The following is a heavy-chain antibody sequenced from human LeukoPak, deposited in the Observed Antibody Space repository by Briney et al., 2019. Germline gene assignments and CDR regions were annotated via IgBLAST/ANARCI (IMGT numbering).Heavy chain of an antibody. Sequence: SETLSLTCAVYGGSFSGYYWSWIRQPPGKGLEWIGEINHSGSTNYNPSLKSRVTISVDTSKNQFSLKLSSVTAADTAVYYCARGVEAATIYYYYYMDVWGKGTTVTVSS. V-gene: IGHV4-34*01. CDR3: ARGVEAATIYYYYYMDV. CDR1: GGSFSGYY. CDR2: INHSGST. J-gene: IGHJ6*03. D-gene: IGHD6-13*01.